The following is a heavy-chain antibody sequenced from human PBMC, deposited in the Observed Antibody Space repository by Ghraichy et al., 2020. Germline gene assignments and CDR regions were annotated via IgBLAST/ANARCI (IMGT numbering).Heavy chain of an antibody. V-gene: IGHV4-59*01. D-gene: IGHD2-15*01. Sequence: SETLSLTCTVSGGSISSYYWSWIRQPPGKGLEWIGYIYYSGSTNYNPSLKSRVTISVDTSKNQFSLKLSSVTAADTAVYYCARSSLVAAATLYFDYWGQGTLVTVSS. CDR2: IYYSGST. CDR1: GGSISSYY. CDR3: ARSSLVAAATLYFDY. J-gene: IGHJ4*02.